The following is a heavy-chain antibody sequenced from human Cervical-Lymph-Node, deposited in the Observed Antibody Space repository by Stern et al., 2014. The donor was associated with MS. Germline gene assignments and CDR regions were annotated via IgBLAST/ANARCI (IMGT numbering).Heavy chain of an antibody. Sequence: QVTLRESGPALVKPTQTLTLTCTFSGFSLSTTGMCLSWIRQPPGKALEWLALLDWDGDKYYITALKTRLTISKDTSKNQVVLTMTNMAPLDTATYFCVRAREGYYFDYWGQGIPVTVSS. J-gene: IGHJ4*02. CDR2: LDWDGDK. CDR1: GFSLSTTGMC. D-gene: IGHD2-21*01. CDR3: VRAREGYYFDY. V-gene: IGHV2-70*01.